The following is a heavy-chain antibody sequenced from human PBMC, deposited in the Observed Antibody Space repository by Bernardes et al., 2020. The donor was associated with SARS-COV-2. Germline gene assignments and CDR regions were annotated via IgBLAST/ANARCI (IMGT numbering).Heavy chain of an antibody. D-gene: IGHD2-2*02. V-gene: IGHV3-66*01. CDR3: ARDRGKVPVVIRFYYYGMDV. Sequence: GYLSPSCAASGFTLSSNYMSWVRPAPGKGLEWVAVIYSGGSTYYEDSVKGRFTISRDNSKNTLYLQMNSLRAEDTAVYYCARDRGKVPVVIRFYYYGMDVWGQGTTVTVSS. CDR1: GFTLSSNY. CDR2: IYSGGST. J-gene: IGHJ6*02.